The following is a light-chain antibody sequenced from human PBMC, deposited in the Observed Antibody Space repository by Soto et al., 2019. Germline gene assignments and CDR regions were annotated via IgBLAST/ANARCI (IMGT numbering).Light chain of an antibody. CDR1: QSVSSY. J-gene: IGKJ3*01. V-gene: IGKV3-11*01. CDR2: DAS. Sequence: EIVLTQSPATLSLSPGERATLSCRASQSVSSYLAWYQQKPGQAPRLLIYDASNRATGIPARFSGSGSGTDFTLTISSLKPEDFAVYYCQQRSNWPPLFGPGTKVDIK. CDR3: QQRSNWPPL.